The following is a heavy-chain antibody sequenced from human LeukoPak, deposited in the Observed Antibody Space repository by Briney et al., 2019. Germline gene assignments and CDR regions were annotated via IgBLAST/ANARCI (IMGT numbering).Heavy chain of an antibody. CDR2: ISHDGDSE. J-gene: IGHJ2*01. D-gene: IGHD1-26*01. CDR1: GFIFSGYG. Sequence: PGGSLRLSCEASGFIFSGYGMHWVRQAPGKGLEWVALISHDGDSEHYADSVKGRFTISRDNSKNTLYLQMTSLRAEDTAVYYCARAPRGTYWYFDLWGRGTLVTVSS. CDR3: ARAPRGTYWYFDL. V-gene: IGHV3-30*03.